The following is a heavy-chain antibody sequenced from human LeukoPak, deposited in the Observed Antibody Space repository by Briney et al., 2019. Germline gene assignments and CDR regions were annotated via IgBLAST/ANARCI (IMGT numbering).Heavy chain of an antibody. Sequence: GGSLRLSCAASGFAFSSYAMSWVRQAPGKGLEWVSAISGSGGSTYYADSVKGRFTVSRDNSKNTLYLQMNSLRAEDTAVYYCAKGAWASRYYYDSSGYYYSLDYWGQGTLVTVSS. CDR3: AKGAWASRYYYDSSGYYYSLDY. J-gene: IGHJ4*02. D-gene: IGHD3-22*01. CDR2: ISGSGGST. CDR1: GFAFSSYA. V-gene: IGHV3-23*01.